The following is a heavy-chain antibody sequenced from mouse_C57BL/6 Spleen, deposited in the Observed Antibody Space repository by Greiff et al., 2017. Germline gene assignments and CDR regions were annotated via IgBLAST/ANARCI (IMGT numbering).Heavy chain of an antibody. D-gene: IGHD1-1*01. CDR3: SREKTLTTFFDY. J-gene: IGHJ2*01. V-gene: IGHV1-52*01. CDR1: GYTFTSYW. Sequence: QVQLQQPGAELVRPGSSVKLSCKASGYTFTSYWMHWVKQRPIQGLEWIGNIDPSDSETHYNQKFKDKATLTVDKSSSTDYMQLSSLTSEDSAVYYCSREKTLTTFFDYWGQGATLTVSS. CDR2: IDPSDSET.